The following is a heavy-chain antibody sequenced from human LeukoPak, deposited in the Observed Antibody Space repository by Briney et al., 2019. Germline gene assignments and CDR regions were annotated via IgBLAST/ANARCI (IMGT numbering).Heavy chain of an antibody. CDR2: INPNSGGT. CDR3: ARRGDYSLIDY. CDR1: GYPFVGYY. D-gene: IGHD2-21*02. Sequence: ASVKVSCKASGYPFVGYYIHWVRQAPGQGLEWMGWINPNSGGTNYAPKFQGRVTMTRDTSISTAYMEMTRLTYDDTAVYFCARRGDYSLIDYWGQGTLVTLSS. V-gene: IGHV1-2*02. J-gene: IGHJ4*02.